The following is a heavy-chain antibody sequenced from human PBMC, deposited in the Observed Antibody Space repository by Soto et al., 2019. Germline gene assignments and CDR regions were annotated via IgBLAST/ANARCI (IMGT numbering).Heavy chain of an antibody. CDR3: AKTSGQEWLFDPYYYYGMDV. V-gene: IGHV3-23*01. CDR1: GVTFSSYA. CDR2: ISGSGGST. D-gene: IGHD3-3*01. Sequence: GGSLRLSCGTSGVTFSSYAMSWVRQAPGKGLEWVSAISGSGGSTYYADSVKGRFTISRDNSKNTLYLQMNSLRAEDTAVYYCAKTSGQEWLFDPYYYYGMDVWGQGTTVTVSS. J-gene: IGHJ6*02.